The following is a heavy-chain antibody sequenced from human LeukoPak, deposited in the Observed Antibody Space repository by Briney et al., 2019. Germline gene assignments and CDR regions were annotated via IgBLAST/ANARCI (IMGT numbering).Heavy chain of an antibody. V-gene: IGHV1-2*02. CDR1: GYTFTGYY. Sequence: ASVKVSCKASGYTFTGYYMHWVRQAPGQGLEWMGWINPNSGGTNYAQKFQGRVTMTRDTSISTAYMELSRLRSDDTAVYYCAVLSFKIVEATNSRRDNDAFDIWGQGTMVTVSS. CDR3: AVLSFKIVEATNSRRDNDAFDI. D-gene: IGHD1-26*01. J-gene: IGHJ3*02. CDR2: INPNSGGT.